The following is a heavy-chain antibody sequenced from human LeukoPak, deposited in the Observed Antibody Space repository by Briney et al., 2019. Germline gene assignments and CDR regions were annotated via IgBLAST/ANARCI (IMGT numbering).Heavy chain of an antibody. CDR1: GFTFSSYW. CDR3: TRYLSGGFDS. CDR2: INTDGSAT. J-gene: IGHJ4*02. V-gene: IGHV3-74*01. Sequence: GGSLRLSCVGSGFTFSSYWMLWVRQAPGKGLVWVSRINTDGSATSYADSVKGRFTFSRDNAKNTLYLQMNSLRAEDTAVYYCTRYLSGGFDSWGQGTLVTVSS. D-gene: IGHD2-15*01.